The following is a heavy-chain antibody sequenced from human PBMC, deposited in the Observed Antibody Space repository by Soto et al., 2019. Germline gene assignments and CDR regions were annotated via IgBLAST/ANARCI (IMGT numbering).Heavy chain of an antibody. CDR3: CSGWAEEDNWFDP. D-gene: IGHD6-19*01. CDR2: IYYSGST. Sequence: PSETLSLTCTVSGGSISSYYWSWIRQPPGKGLEWIGYIYYSGSTNYNPSLKSRVTISVDTSKNQFSLKLSSVTAADTAVYYCCSGWAEEDNWFDPWGQGTLVTVSS. V-gene: IGHV4-59*01. J-gene: IGHJ5*02. CDR1: GGSISSYY.